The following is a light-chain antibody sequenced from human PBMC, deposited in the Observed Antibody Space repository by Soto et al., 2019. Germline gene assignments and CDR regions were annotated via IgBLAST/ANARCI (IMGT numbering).Light chain of an antibody. CDR1: QSVSGR. V-gene: IGKV3-20*01. CDR3: QQYAHSTPIS. Sequence: EIVLTQSPGTVSLSPGERSTLFLMFSQSVSGRLAWYQQRPGQAPRLLISGASSRATGIPDRFSGSGSGTDFTLTISRLEPEDFALYYCQQYAHSTPISFGQGTRLEIK. CDR2: GAS. J-gene: IGKJ5*01.